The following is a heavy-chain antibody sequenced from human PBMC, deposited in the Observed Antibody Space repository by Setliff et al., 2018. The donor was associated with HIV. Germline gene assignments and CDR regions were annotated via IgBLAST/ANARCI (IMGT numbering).Heavy chain of an antibody. CDR3: AGDGYNVDAFDI. V-gene: IGHV4-59*12. Sequence: LSLPCTVSGGSISSYYWSWIRQPPGKGLEWIGYIYYSGSTNYNPSLKSRVTISVDTSKNQFSLKLSSVTAADTAVYYCAGDGYNVDAFDIWGQGTMVTVSS. CDR1: GGSISSYY. J-gene: IGHJ3*02. CDR2: IYYSGST. D-gene: IGHD5-12*01.